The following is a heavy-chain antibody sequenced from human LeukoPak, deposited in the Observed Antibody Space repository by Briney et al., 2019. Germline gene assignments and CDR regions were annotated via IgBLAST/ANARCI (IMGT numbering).Heavy chain of an antibody. CDR2: IYYTGNT. CDR3: ARQTGSGLFTLP. J-gene: IGHJ4*02. V-gene: IGHV4-39*01. Sequence: SETLSLTCTVSGVSISSSNSYWGWIRQPPGKGLEWIGSIYYTGNTYYNASLKSRVTISIDTSKNQISLRLTSVTATDTAMHYCARQTGSGLFTLPGGQGTLVTVSS. D-gene: IGHD3/OR15-3a*01. CDR1: GVSISSSNSY.